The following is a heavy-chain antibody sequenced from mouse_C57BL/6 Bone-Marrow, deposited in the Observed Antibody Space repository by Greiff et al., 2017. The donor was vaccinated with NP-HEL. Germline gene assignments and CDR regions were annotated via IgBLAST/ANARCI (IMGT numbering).Heavy chain of an antibody. CDR1: GYTFTSYW. Sequence: QVQLQQPGAELVKPGASVKLSCKASGYTFTSYWMQWVKQRPGQGLEWIGEIDPSDSYTNYNQKFKGKATLTVDTSSSTAYMQLSSLTSEDSAVYYCARSTAQGFYWGQGTTLTVSS. V-gene: IGHV1-50*01. J-gene: IGHJ2*01. CDR2: IDPSDSYT. CDR3: ARSTAQGFY. D-gene: IGHD3-2*02.